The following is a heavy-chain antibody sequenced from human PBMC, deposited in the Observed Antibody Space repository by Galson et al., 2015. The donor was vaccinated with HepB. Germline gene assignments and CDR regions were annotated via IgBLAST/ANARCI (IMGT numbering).Heavy chain of an antibody. D-gene: IGHD1-7*01. V-gene: IGHV1-69*13. CDR1: GGTFSSYA. J-gene: IGHJ6*02. CDR3: ARDLGRGTTYDYYYYYGMDV. CDR2: IIPIFGTA. Sequence: SVKVSCKASGGTFSSYAISWVRQAPGQGLEWMGGIIPIFGTANYAQKFQGRVTITADESTSTAYMELSSLRSEDTAVYYCARDLGRGTTYDYYYYYGMDVWGQGTTVTVSS.